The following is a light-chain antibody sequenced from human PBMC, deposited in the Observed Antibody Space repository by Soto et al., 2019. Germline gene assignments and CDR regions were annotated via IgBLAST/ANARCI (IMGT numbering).Light chain of an antibody. CDR3: EQRSNWPRT. V-gene: IGKV3-11*01. Sequence: EIVLTQSPATLSLSPGERATLSCRASQSVISYLAWYQQKPCQAPRLLIYDAYNRATGIPARCSGSGSGTAFTLTISSLEREDFAVYYCEQRSNWPRTFGQGTKVEIK. CDR2: DAY. CDR1: QSVISY. J-gene: IGKJ1*01.